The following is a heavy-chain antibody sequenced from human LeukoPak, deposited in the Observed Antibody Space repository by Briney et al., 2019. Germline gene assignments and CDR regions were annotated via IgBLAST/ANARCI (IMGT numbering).Heavy chain of an antibody. CDR3: ARSYGMDV. CDR2: INSDGSST. Sequence: GGSLRLSCAASGFTFSTYWMHCVRQAPGKGPVWVSRINSDGSSTIYAYSVKGRFTISRDNAKSTLYLQMNSLRAEDTAVYYCARSYGMDVWGQGTTATVSS. J-gene: IGHJ6*02. V-gene: IGHV3-74*01. CDR1: GFTFSTYW.